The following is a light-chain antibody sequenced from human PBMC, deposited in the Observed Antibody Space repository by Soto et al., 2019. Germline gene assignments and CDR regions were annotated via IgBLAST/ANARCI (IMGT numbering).Light chain of an antibody. Sequence: EVVLTRSPGTLSLSPGERATLSCRASQSITNNYLAWYQQRPGLAPRLLIYGASIRATGIPDRFSGSGSGTDFTLTISRLEPEDFAVYYCQQYGNSRTFGQGTKVDIK. CDR2: GAS. CDR1: QSITNNY. V-gene: IGKV3-20*01. CDR3: QQYGNSRT. J-gene: IGKJ1*01.